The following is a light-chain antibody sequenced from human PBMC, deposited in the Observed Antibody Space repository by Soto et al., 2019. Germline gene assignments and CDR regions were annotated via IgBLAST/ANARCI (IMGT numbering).Light chain of an antibody. CDR3: QQRSNWPLT. J-gene: IGKJ4*01. CDR2: ETS. CDR1: QSVGSY. V-gene: IGKV3-11*01. Sequence: EIVLTQSPATLSLSPGERAALSCRASQSVGSYLAWYQQKPGQPPRLLIYETSNRATGIPARFSGSGSGTDFTLTISSLEPEDFAVYYCQQRSNWPLTFGGGTKVDIK.